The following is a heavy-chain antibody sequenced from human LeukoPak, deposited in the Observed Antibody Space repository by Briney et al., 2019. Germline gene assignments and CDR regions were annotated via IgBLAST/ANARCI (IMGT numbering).Heavy chain of an antibody. D-gene: IGHD6-19*01. J-gene: IGHJ4*01. CDR1: GGSITNSY. V-gene: IGHV4-4*07. Sequence: PSETLSLTCTVSGGSITNSYWSWLRQPVGKGLEWIGRIYSSGTTNYNPSLTGRVSISIDTSKNQFSLKLNSVTAADTAVYYCASGSGGWYSINYWGQGALVTVSS. CDR3: ASGSGGWYSINY. CDR2: IYSSGTT.